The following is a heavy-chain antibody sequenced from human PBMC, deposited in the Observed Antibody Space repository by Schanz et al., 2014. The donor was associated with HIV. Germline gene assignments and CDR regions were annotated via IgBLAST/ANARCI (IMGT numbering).Heavy chain of an antibody. CDR1: GYTFTNYG. J-gene: IGHJ4*02. D-gene: IGHD2-15*01. CDR2: ISGYIGNT. Sequence: QVQLVQSGAEVKKPGASVTVSCKASGYTFTNYGINWVRQAPGQGLEWMGWISGYIGNTNYAQNLKGRVSMTTDTLTSTVYMELRSLRSAATAVYYCARGYCGGGTCYSGDYWGQGTLVTVSS. V-gene: IGHV1-18*01. CDR3: ARGYCGGGTCYSGDY.